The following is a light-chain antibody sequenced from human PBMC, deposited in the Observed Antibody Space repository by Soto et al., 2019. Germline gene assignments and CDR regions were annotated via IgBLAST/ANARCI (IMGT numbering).Light chain of an antibody. CDR2: GAS. Sequence: ESLLTQSPGTLSLSPGERATLSCRASQTVNSRHLNWYQHKPGQAPRLLIYGASIRAAGIPDRFSGSRSGADFSLPITRLEPEDSGVYYCQQFDGSRPAFTFGQGTKLEI. CDR3: QQFDGSRPAFT. V-gene: IGKV3-20*01. J-gene: IGKJ2*01. CDR1: QTVNSRH.